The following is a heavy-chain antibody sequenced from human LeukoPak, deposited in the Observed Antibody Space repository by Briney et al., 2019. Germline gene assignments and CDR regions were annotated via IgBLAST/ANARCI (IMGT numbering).Heavy chain of an antibody. CDR3: ARRIAGRLINDAFDI. V-gene: IGHV1-3*01. J-gene: IGHJ3*02. Sequence: GASVTVSCKASGYDFTKYAVQWVRQAPGQRLEWMGWIDAGNGRTKYSQDFQGRVTITRDTSISTAYMELSRLRSDDTAVYYCARRIAGRLINDAFDIWGQGTMVTVSS. D-gene: IGHD6-6*01. CDR1: GYDFTKYA. CDR2: IDAGNGRT.